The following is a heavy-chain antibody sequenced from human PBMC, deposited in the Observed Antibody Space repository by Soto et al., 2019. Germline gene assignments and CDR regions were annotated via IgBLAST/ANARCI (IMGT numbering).Heavy chain of an antibody. V-gene: IGHV1-3*01. J-gene: IGHJ5*01. CDR2: INAGNGNT. CDR1: GYTFTSYA. D-gene: IGHD6-13*01. Sequence: ASVKVSCKASGYTFTSYAMHWVRQAPGQRLEWMGWINAGNGNTKYSQKFQGRVTITRDTSASTAYMELSSLRSEDTAVYYCARSGSSSWYWLDSWGQGTLVTVSS. CDR3: ARSGSSSWYWLDS.